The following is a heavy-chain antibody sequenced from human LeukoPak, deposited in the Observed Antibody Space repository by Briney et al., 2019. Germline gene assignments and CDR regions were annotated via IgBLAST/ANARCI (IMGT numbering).Heavy chain of an antibody. CDR2: IKQDGSEK. V-gene: IGHV3-7*04. CDR1: GFTFSSHW. CDR3: ARVPGDSSGYYPYYFDY. Sequence: GGSLRLSCAASGFTFSSHWMSWVRQAPGKGLEWVANIKQDGSEKYYVDSVKGRFTISRDNAKNSLYLQMNSLRAEDTAVYYCARVPGDSSGYYPYYFDYWGQGTLVTVSS. D-gene: IGHD3-22*01. J-gene: IGHJ4*02.